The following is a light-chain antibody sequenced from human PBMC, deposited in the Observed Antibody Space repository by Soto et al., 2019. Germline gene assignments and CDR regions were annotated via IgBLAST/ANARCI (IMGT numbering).Light chain of an antibody. J-gene: IGLJ2*01. CDR1: GSHVGGNNY. CDR3: NSYVGNTNNVV. CDR2: EVN. Sequence: QSALTQPPSASGSPGQSVTISCTGTGSHVGGNNYVSWYQQHPGKAPKLMMYEVNKRPSGVPDRFSGSKSGNTASLTVSGLQADDEADYYCNSYVGNTNNVVFGGGTKLTVL. V-gene: IGLV2-8*01.